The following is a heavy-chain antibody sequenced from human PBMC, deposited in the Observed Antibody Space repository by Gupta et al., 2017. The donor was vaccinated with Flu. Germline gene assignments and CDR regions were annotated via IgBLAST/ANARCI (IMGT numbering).Heavy chain of an antibody. CDR3: VRDDGRTTEAGTVS. Sequence: QVQLVESGGGVVQPGRSLRRSCAASGFTFSRNGMHWVRQAPGKGPEWVAVIWYDGSNAYYADSVKGRFTISRDNSKNTLFLDMNSLRAEDTAVYYCVRDDGRTTEAGTVSWGQGTLVIVSS. CDR2: IWYDGSNA. J-gene: IGHJ5*01. CDR1: GFTFSRNG. D-gene: IGHD6-19*01. V-gene: IGHV3-33*01.